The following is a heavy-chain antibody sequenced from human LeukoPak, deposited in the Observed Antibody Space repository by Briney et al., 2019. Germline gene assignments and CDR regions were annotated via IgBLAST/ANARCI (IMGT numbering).Heavy chain of an antibody. V-gene: IGHV1-69*13. D-gene: IGHD6-19*01. J-gene: IGHJ5*01. CDR2: IIPIFGTA. CDR1: GYTFTSNY. CDR3: ARGKAVAGTRFYDS. Sequence: SVKVSCKAFGYTFTSNYMHWVRQAPGQGLEWMGGIIPIFGTANYAQKFQGRVTITADESTSTAYMELSSLRSDDTAVYYCARGKAVAGTRFYDSWGHGTLVTVSS.